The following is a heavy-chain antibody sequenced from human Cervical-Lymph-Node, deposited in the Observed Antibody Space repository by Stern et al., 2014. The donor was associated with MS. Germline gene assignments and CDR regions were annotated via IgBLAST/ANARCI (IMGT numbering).Heavy chain of an antibody. V-gene: IGHV4-61*02. CDR2: IYNSGST. D-gene: IGHD1-26*01. CDR3: ARDDAVGATRYHYAMDV. CDR1: GGPIGSGTYY. Sequence: QMQLQESGPGLVKPSQTLALTCTVSGGPIGSGTYYWSWIRQPAGKGLEWIGRIYNSGSTSYNPSPKSRITLSLDTSQNQVSLKLSSVTAADTAVYYCARDDAVGATRYHYAMDVWGQGTTVTVSS. J-gene: IGHJ6*02.